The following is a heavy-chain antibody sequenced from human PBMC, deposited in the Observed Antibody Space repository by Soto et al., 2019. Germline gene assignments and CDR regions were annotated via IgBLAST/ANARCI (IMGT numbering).Heavy chain of an antibody. D-gene: IGHD5-12*01. CDR2: FDPEDGET. CDR1: GYTLTELS. Sequence: ASVKVSCKVSGYTLTELSMHWVRQAPGKGLEWMGGFDPEDGETIYAQKFQGRVTMTEDTSTDTAYMELSSLRSEDTAVYYCATDLVYSGYDYYYGMDVWGQGTTVTVSS. J-gene: IGHJ6*02. V-gene: IGHV1-24*01. CDR3: ATDLVYSGYDYYYGMDV.